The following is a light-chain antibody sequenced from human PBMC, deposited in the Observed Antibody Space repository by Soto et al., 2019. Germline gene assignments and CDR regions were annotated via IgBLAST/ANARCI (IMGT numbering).Light chain of an antibody. CDR2: GAS. Sequence: EIVLTQSPGTLSLSPGERATLSCRASQSVTSNLAWYQQKPGQAPRLLIYGASTRAPDIPARFSGSGSGTEFTLTISSLQSADFAVYYCQHYNNWPPLTFGGGTKVDIK. V-gene: IGKV3-15*01. CDR3: QHYNNWPPLT. J-gene: IGKJ4*01. CDR1: QSVTSN.